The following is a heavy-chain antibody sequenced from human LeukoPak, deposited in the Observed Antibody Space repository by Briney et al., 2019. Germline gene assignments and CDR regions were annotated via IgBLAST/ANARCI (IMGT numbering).Heavy chain of an antibody. D-gene: IGHD7-27*01. Sequence: GGSLRLSCAASGFTFNNYWMNWVRQAPGKGLEWVANINQDGSEIYYVDSVKGRFTISRDNSKNTLYLQMNNLRAEDTAVYYCAKDLAWGLDYWGQGTPVTVSS. CDR3: AKDLAWGLDY. V-gene: IGHV3-7*03. CDR2: INQDGSEI. J-gene: IGHJ4*02. CDR1: GFTFNNYW.